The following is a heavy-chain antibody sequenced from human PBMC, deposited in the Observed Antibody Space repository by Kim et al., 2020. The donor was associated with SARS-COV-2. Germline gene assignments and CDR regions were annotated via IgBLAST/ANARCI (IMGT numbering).Heavy chain of an antibody. CDR3: AKGGYGGNFFDY. Sequence: VGSLRLSCAASGFTFSSYGMHWVRQAPGKGLEWVAVISYDGSNKYYADSVKGRFTISRDNSKNTLYLQMNSLRAEDTAVYYCAKGGYGGNFFDYWGQGTLVTVSS. CDR2: ISYDGSNK. CDR1: GFTFSSYG. D-gene: IGHD2-15*01. J-gene: IGHJ4*02. V-gene: IGHV3-30*18.